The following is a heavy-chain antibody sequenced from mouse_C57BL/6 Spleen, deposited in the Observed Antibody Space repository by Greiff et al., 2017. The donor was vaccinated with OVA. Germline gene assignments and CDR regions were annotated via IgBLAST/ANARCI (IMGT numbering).Heavy chain of an antibody. V-gene: IGHV1-82*01. J-gene: IGHJ2*01. CDR2: IYPGDGDT. Sequence: QVQLQQSGPELVKPGASVKISCKASGYAFSSSWMNWVKQRPGKGLEWIGRIYPGDGDTNYNGKFKGKATLTADKSSSTAYMQLSSLTSEDSAVYFCARTGPNYFDYWGQGTTLTVSS. CDR3: ARTGPNYFDY. CDR1: GYAFSSSW. D-gene: IGHD4-1*01.